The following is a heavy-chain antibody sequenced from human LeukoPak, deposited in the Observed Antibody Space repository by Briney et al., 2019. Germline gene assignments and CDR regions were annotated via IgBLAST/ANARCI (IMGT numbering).Heavy chain of an antibody. Sequence: PSETLSLTCAVYGGSFSGYYWSWIRQPPGKGLEWIGEINHSGSTNYNPSPKSRVTISVDTSKNQFSLKLSSVTAADTAVYYCARTDYSTYYYYMDVWGKGTTVTVSS. J-gene: IGHJ6*03. CDR1: GGSFSGYY. CDR3: ARTDYSTYYYYMDV. CDR2: INHSGST. V-gene: IGHV4-34*01. D-gene: IGHD4-11*01.